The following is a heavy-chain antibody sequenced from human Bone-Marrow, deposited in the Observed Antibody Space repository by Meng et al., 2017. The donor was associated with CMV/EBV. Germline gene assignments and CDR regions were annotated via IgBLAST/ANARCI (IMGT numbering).Heavy chain of an antibody. D-gene: IGHD2-21*01. CDR1: GFTSSDYY. V-gene: IGHV3-7*01. CDR3: ARVFAREGSAFNAFDI. Sequence: GESLKISCAASGFTSSDYYMSWIRQAPGKGLEWVANIKQDGSAEEYVDSVKGRFIISRDNGKNSLYLQVNNLRVEDTAVYYCARVFAREGSAFNAFDIWGRGTMVTVSS. J-gene: IGHJ3*02. CDR2: IKQDGSAE.